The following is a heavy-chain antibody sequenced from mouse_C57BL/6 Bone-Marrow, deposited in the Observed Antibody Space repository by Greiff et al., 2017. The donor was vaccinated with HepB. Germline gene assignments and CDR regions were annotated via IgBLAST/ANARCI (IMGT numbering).Heavy chain of an antibody. V-gene: IGHV1-42*01. CDR3: ARFDDFRN. CDR2: INPSTGGT. CDR1: GYSFTGYY. Sequence: EVKLQESGPELVKPGASVKISCKASGYSFTGYYMNWVKQSPEKSLEWIGEINPSTGGTTYNQKFKAKATLTVDKSSSTAYMQLKGLTSEDSAVYYCARFDDFRNWGQGTLVTVSA. D-gene: IGHD2-4*01. J-gene: IGHJ3*01.